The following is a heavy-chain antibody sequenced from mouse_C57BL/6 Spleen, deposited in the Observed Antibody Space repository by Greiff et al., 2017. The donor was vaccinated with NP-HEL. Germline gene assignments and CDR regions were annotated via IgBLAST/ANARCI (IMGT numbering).Heavy chain of an antibody. Sequence: VQLKQSGPELVKPGASVKMSCKASGYTFTDYNMHWVKQSHGKSLEWIGYINPNNGGTSYNQKFKGKATLTVNKSSSTAYMELRSLTSEDSAVYYCARDDYDEGYAMDYWGQGTSVTVSS. V-gene: IGHV1-22*01. CDR1: GYTFTDYN. J-gene: IGHJ4*01. CDR2: INPNNGGT. D-gene: IGHD2-4*01. CDR3: ARDDYDEGYAMDY.